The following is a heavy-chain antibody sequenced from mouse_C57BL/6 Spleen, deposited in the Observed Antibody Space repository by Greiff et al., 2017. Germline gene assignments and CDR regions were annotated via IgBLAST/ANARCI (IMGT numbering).Heavy chain of an antibody. CDR2: ISSGSSTI. Sequence: EVQRVESGGGLVKPGGSLKLSCAASGFTFSDYGMHWVRQAPEKGLEWVAYISSGSSTIYYADTVKGRFTITRDNAKNTLFLQMTSLRSEDTAMYYCASLTGTRAMDYWGQGTSVTVSS. CDR1: GFTFSDYG. J-gene: IGHJ4*01. D-gene: IGHD4-1*01. V-gene: IGHV5-17*01. CDR3: ASLTGTRAMDY.